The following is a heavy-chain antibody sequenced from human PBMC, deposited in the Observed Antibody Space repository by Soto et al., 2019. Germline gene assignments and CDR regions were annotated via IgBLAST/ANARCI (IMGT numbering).Heavy chain of an antibody. CDR3: ARPLWRDDYNWGYFDL. D-gene: IGHD4-4*01. CDR1: GFTFSSYA. J-gene: IGHJ2*01. Sequence: QVQLVESGGGVVQPGRSLRLSCAASGFTFSSYAMHWVRQAPGTGLELVAVISYDGSNKYYADSVKGRFTISRDNSKNTLYLQMNSLRAEDTAVYYCARPLWRDDYNWGYFDLWGRGTLVTVSS. CDR2: ISYDGSNK. V-gene: IGHV3-30-3*01.